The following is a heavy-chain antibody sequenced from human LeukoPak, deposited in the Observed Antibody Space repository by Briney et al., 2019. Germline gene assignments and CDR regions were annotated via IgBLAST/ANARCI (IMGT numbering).Heavy chain of an antibody. Sequence: ASVKVSCKASGYTFTNYDINWVRQATGQGLEWMGWMNPNSGNTGYAQKFQGRVTITADKSTSTAYMELSSLRSEDTAVYYCAMGVGAPEDLAVAADFDYWGQGTLVTVSS. CDR1: GYTFTNYD. J-gene: IGHJ4*02. CDR2: MNPNSGNT. V-gene: IGHV1-8*03. D-gene: IGHD6-19*01. CDR3: AMGVGAPEDLAVAADFDY.